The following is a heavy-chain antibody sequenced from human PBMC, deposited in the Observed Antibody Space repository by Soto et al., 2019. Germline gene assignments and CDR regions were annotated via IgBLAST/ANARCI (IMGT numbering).Heavy chain of an antibody. J-gene: IGHJ4*02. V-gene: IGHV3-23*01. CDR3: AKEPSPGHYDSSGYVDY. CDR1: GFTFSSYA. Sequence: LRLSCAASGFTFSSYAMSWVRQAPGKGLEWVSAISGSGGSTYYADSVKGRFTISRDNSKNTLYLQMNSLRAEDTAVYYCAKEPSPGHYDSSGYVDYWGQGTLVTVSS. CDR2: ISGSGGST. D-gene: IGHD3-22*01.